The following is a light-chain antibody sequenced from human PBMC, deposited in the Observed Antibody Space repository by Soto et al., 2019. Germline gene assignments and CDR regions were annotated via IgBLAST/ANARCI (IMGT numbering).Light chain of an antibody. V-gene: IGLV2-23*01. CDR3: WSYTGSSASL. CDR2: EGT. CDR1: SSDVGSYNF. Sequence: QSVLTQPASVSESPGQSITISCTGTSSDVGSYNFVSWYQQHPGKAPKLMIYEGTKRPSGVSDRFSGSKSGNTASLTISGLQFDDEADYYCWSYTGSSASLFGTGTKVTVL. J-gene: IGLJ1*01.